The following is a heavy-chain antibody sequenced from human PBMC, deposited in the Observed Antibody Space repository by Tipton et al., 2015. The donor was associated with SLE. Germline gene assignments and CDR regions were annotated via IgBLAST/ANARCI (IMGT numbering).Heavy chain of an antibody. J-gene: IGHJ3*02. Sequence: LRLSCAVYGGSFSSHYWSWIRQPPGKGLEWIGYIYYSGSTNYNPSLKSRVTISVDTSKNQFSLKLSSVTAADTAVYYCARGRELTKGAFDIWGQGTMVTVSS. CDR2: IYYSGST. D-gene: IGHD1-26*01. V-gene: IGHV4-59*11. CDR1: GGSFSSHY. CDR3: ARGRELTKGAFDI.